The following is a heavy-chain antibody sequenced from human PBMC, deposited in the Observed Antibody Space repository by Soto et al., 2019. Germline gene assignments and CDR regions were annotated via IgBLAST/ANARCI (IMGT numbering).Heavy chain of an antibody. Sequence: KASETLSLTCAVYGGSFSGYYWSWIRQPPGMGLEWIGEINHSGSTNYNPSLKSRVTTSVDTSKNQFSLKLSSVTAADTAVYYCARVRMEWLYNPQYYHGMDVWGQGTTVTVSS. CDR1: GGSFSGYY. CDR3: ARVRMEWLYNPQYYHGMDV. J-gene: IGHJ6*02. D-gene: IGHD3-3*01. CDR2: INHSGST. V-gene: IGHV4-34*01.